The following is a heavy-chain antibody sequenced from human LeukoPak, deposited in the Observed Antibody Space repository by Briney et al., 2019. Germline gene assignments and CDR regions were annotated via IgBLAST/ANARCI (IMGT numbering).Heavy chain of an antibody. CDR3: AKGYGGYFDY. J-gene: IGHJ4*02. CDR2: ISWNSGSI. Sequence: GGSLRLSCAAAGFSFDDYAMHWVRQVPGKGLEWVSGISWNSGSIGYVDSVKGRFTISRDNAKNSLYLQMNSLRAEDTALYYCAKGYGGYFDYWGQGTLVTVSS. V-gene: IGHV3-9*01. D-gene: IGHD4/OR15-4a*01. CDR1: GFSFDDYA.